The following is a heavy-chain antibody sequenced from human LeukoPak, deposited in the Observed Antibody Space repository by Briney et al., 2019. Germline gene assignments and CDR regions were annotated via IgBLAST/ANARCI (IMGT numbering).Heavy chain of an antibody. CDR2: ISYDGSNK. Sequence: GGSLRLSCAASGFTFSSYGMHWVRQAPGKGREWGAVISYDGSNKYCADSVKGRFTISRDNSKNTLYLQMNSLRAEDTAVYYCAKDLSSWIQLYLGYWGQGTLVTVSS. CDR1: GFTFSSYG. CDR3: AKDLSSWIQLYLGY. J-gene: IGHJ4*02. D-gene: IGHD5-18*01. V-gene: IGHV3-30*18.